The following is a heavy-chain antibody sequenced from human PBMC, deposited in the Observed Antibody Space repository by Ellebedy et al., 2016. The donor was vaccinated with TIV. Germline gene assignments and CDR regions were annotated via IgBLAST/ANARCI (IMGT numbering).Heavy chain of an antibody. D-gene: IGHD5-12*01. CDR2: ISASGGST. CDR1: GFTFSTYA. CDR3: AKTPVPWLRYAPFDY. J-gene: IGHJ4*02. Sequence: GESLKISXAASGFTFSTYAMNWVRQAPGKGLEWVSGISASGGSTYYADSVKGRFTISRDNSKNTLYLQMNSLRAEDTAVYYCAKTPVPWLRYAPFDYWGQGTLVTVSS. V-gene: IGHV3-23*01.